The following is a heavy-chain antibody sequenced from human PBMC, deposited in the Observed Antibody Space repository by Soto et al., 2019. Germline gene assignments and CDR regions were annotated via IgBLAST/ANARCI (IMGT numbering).Heavy chain of an antibody. V-gene: IGHV3-74*01. Sequence: EVQLVESGGGLVQFGGSLRLSCAASGFTFSSYWMHWVRQVPGKGLVWVSRIKGDGTNTGYADSVKGRFTISRDNVKNPLYLQMNSLTAEDTAVYYCARGLTGYYGFDYWGQGTLVTVSS. CDR3: ARGLTGYYGFDY. CDR2: IKGDGTNT. CDR1: GFTFSSYW. J-gene: IGHJ4*02. D-gene: IGHD3-10*01.